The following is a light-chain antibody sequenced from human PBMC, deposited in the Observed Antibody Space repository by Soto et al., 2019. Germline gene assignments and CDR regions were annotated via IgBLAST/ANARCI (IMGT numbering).Light chain of an antibody. Sequence: QSVLTQPPSVSGAPGQRVTISCTGSSSDIGAGYDVHWYQQLPGTAPKLLIYGISNRPSGVPDRFSGSKSGTSASLAITGLQAEDEADYYCQSYASSLSGSVFGGGTQLTVL. J-gene: IGLJ2*01. CDR1: SSDIGAGYD. CDR3: QSYASSLSGSV. CDR2: GIS. V-gene: IGLV1-40*01.